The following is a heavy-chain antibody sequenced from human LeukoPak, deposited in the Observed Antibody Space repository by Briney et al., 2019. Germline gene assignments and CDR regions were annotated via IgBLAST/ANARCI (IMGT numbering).Heavy chain of an antibody. D-gene: IGHD3-9*01. CDR1: DDSITIYY. CDR3: ARDAYYDILTGYLNYMDV. Sequence: SETLSLTCTVSDDSITIYYWSWIRQPPGKGLEWIGYIDHTGSTNYNPSLKSRVTMSVDTSKNQFSLKLSSVTAADTAVYYCARDAYYDILTGYLNYMDVWGKGTTVTISS. V-gene: IGHV4-59*12. J-gene: IGHJ6*03. CDR2: IDHTGST.